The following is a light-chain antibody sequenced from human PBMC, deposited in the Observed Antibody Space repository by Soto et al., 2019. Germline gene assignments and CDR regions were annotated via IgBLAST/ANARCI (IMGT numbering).Light chain of an antibody. Sequence: DVQMTQSPSSLFAFVGERVTITCRASQGIAPYLAWFQQKPGKVPKLLIYATSTLQSGVPSRFSGSGSGTDFTLTINSLQPEDVGTYYCQKYNSAPLTFGGGTKVEIK. CDR2: ATS. J-gene: IGKJ4*01. V-gene: IGKV1-27*01. CDR1: QGIAPY. CDR3: QKYNSAPLT.